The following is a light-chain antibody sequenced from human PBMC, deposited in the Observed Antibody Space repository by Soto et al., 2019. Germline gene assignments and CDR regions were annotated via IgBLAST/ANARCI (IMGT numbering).Light chain of an antibody. Sequence: DVQMTQSPSSLSASVGDRVTITCRAGQGINIYLAWYQQKPGKVPKLLIDAASTLQTGVPSRFRGSGSGTDFTLTISSLQPEDVATYYCQKDDRAPLAFGGGTKVEIK. CDR3: QKDDRAPLA. J-gene: IGKJ4*01. CDR2: AAS. V-gene: IGKV1-27*01. CDR1: QGINIY.